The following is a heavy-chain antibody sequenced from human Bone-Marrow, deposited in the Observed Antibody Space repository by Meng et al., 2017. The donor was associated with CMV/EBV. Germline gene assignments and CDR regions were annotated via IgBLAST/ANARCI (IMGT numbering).Heavy chain of an antibody. CDR1: GFTFSSYA. CDR3: ARAYNWNDQPRGY. V-gene: IGHV3-30-3*01. CDR2: ISYDGSNK. Sequence: GGSLRLSCAASGFTFSSYAMHWVRQAPGKGLEWVAVISYDGSNKYYADSVKGRFTISRDNSKNTLYLQMNSLRAEDTAVYYCARAYNWNDQPRGYWGQGTLVTVSS. D-gene: IGHD1-20*01. J-gene: IGHJ4*02.